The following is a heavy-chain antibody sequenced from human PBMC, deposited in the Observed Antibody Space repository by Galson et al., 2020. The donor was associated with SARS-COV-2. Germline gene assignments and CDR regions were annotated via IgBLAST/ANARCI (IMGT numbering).Heavy chain of an antibody. Sequence: SEILSLTCAVSGDSISSANWWSWVRQPPGKGLEWIGEIYQSGTTNYNPSLKSRVTISVDKSKNQFSLNLNSVTAADTATYYCARSQYCSGGSCSTFAYWGQGTLVTVSS. CDR2: IYQSGTT. V-gene: IGHV4-4*02. CDR3: ARSQYCSGGSCSTFAY. D-gene: IGHD2-15*01. CDR1: GDSISSANW. J-gene: IGHJ4*02.